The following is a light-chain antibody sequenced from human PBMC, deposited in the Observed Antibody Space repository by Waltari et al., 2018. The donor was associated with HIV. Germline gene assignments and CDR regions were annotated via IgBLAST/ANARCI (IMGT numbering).Light chain of an antibody. CDR2: GAS. Sequence: EILMTQFPATLSVSPGESVNLSCRASQRVSDNLAWYQKKPGQAPRLLIYGASSRATEIPDRFSGSGSGTEFTLSISSPQSDDFALYYCQQYNNWPFTFGPGTKVDFK. CDR1: QRVSDN. J-gene: IGKJ3*01. V-gene: IGKV3-15*01. CDR3: QQYNNWPFT.